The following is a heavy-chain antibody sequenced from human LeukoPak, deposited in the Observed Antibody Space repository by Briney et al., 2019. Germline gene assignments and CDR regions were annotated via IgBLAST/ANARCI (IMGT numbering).Heavy chain of an antibody. V-gene: IGHV1-18*01. Sequence: GASVKVSCKASGYTFTSYGISWVRQAPGQGLEWMGWISAYNSNTNYAQKLQGRVTMTTDASTSTAYMELRSLRSDDTAVYYCARDPTTPSGWYFDYWGQGTLVTVSS. CDR3: ARDPTTPSGWYFDY. J-gene: IGHJ4*02. D-gene: IGHD6-19*01. CDR2: ISAYNSNT. CDR1: GYTFTSYG.